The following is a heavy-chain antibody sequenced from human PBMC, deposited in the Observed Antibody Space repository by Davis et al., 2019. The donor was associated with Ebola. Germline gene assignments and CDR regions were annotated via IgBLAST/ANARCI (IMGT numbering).Heavy chain of an antibody. CDR2: IWYDGSNK. D-gene: IGHD6-13*01. CDR3: ARGLPLIPIGRRTGRYSSSWYLDY. CDR1: GFTFSSYG. J-gene: IGHJ4*02. V-gene: IGHV3-33*01. Sequence: PGGSLRLSCAASGFTFSSYGMHWVRQAPGKGLEWVAVIWYDGSNKYYADSVKGRFTISRDNSKNTLYLQMNSLRAEDTAVYYCARGLPLIPIGRRTGRYSSSWYLDYWGQGTLVTVSS.